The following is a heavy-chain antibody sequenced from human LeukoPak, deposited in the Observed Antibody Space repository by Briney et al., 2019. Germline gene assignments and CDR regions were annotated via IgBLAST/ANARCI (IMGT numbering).Heavy chain of an antibody. D-gene: IGHD3-22*01. CDR2: ISDTGGST. Sequence: GGSPRLSCAASGFTFRSYAMNWVRQAPGKGLEWVSVISDTGGSTYYAASVKGRFTISRDNSKNTLYLQMNSLRAEDTAVYYCAKTYYSDSFDYWGQGTLVTVSS. CDR1: GFTFRSYA. J-gene: IGHJ4*02. CDR3: AKTYYSDSFDY. V-gene: IGHV3-23*01.